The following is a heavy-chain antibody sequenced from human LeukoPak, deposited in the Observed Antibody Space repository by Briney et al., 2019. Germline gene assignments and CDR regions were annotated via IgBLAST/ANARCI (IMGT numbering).Heavy chain of an antibody. CDR1: GYTFTSYD. V-gene: IGHV1-2*02. CDR2: INPNSGGT. D-gene: IGHD6-13*01. CDR3: ATEQQLVPCFDY. Sequence: ASVKVSCKASGYTFTSYDINWVRQATGQGLEWMGWINPNSGGTNYAQKFQGRVTMTRDTSISTAYMELSRLRSDDTAVYYCATEQQLVPCFDYWGQGTLVTVSS. J-gene: IGHJ4*02.